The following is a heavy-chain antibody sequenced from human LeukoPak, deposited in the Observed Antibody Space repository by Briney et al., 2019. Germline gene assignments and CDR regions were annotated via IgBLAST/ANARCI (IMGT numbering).Heavy chain of an antibody. Sequence: ASVKVSCKASGYTFTSYYMHWVRQAPGQGLEWMGIINPSGGSTSYAQKFQGRVTMTRNTSISTAYMELSSLRSEDTAVYYCARDEGSGSYYVNWFDPWGQGTLVTVSS. CDR2: INPSGGST. CDR1: GYTFTSYY. J-gene: IGHJ5*02. V-gene: IGHV1-46*01. CDR3: ARDEGSGSYYVNWFDP. D-gene: IGHD3-10*01.